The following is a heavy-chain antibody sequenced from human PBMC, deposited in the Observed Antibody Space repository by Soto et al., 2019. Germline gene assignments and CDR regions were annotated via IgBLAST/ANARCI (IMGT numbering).Heavy chain of an antibody. CDR1: GYTFTSYG. CDR3: ARMGDVPYYYYGMDV. J-gene: IGHJ6*02. Sequence: ASVKVSCKASGYTFTSYGISWVRQAPGQGLEWKGWIGAYNGNTNYAQKLQGRVTMTTDTSTSTAYMELRSLRSDDTAVYYCARMGDVPYYYYGMDVWGQGTTVTVSS. V-gene: IGHV1-18*01. CDR2: IGAYNGNT. D-gene: IGHD3-16*01.